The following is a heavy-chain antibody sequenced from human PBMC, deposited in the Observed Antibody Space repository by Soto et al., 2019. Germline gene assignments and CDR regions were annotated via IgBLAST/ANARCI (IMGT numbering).Heavy chain of an antibody. Sequence: QVHLVQSGGEVKKPGASVKVSCKASGYPFTSSGFSWVRQAPGQGLEWMGWISAYNGNTLYAQKFKGRVTKTTDTSTSTAYMELGSLRSDDTAVYYCATDPYCGSAPGCSAMDAWGQGTTVTVSS. V-gene: IGHV1-18*04. CDR3: ATDPYCGSAPGCSAMDA. CDR1: GYPFTSSG. D-gene: IGHD2-21*01. CDR2: ISAYNGNT. J-gene: IGHJ6*02.